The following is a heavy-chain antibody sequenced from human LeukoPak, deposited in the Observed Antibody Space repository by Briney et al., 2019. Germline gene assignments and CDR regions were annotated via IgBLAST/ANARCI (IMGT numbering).Heavy chain of an antibody. Sequence: GGSLRLSCTASGFTFGDYAMSWGRQAPGEGLGWGCFIRSKAYGATTEYAASVKGRFIISRDDSKSIAYLQMTSLKTEDRAVYYCTRDTGYRSTHWGQGTLVTVSS. CDR1: GFTFGDYA. D-gene: IGHD6-19*01. CDR2: IRSKAYGATT. V-gene: IGHV3-49*04. J-gene: IGHJ4*02. CDR3: TRDTGYRSTH.